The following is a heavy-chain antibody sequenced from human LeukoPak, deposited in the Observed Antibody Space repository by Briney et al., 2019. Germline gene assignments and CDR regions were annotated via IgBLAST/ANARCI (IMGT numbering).Heavy chain of an antibody. CDR3: ARSGTGSHSNWFDP. Sequence: ASVKVSCKASGGTFSSYAISWVRQAPGQGLEWMGRIIPIFGIANYAQKFQGRVTITADKSTSTAYMELSSLRSEDMAVYYCARSGTGSHSNWFDPWGQGTLVTVSS. CDR2: IIPIFGIA. D-gene: IGHD3-10*01. J-gene: IGHJ5*02. V-gene: IGHV1-69*04. CDR1: GGTFSSYA.